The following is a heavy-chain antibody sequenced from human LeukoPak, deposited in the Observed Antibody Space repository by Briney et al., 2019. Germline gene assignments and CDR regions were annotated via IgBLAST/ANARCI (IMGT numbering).Heavy chain of an antibody. CDR3: AKDRAYYYDSSGYL. J-gene: IGHJ5*02. Sequence: GGSLRLSCAASGFTFSSYGMHWVRQAPGKGLEWVAFIRYDGSNKYYADSVKGRFTISRDNSKNTLYLQMNSLRAEDTAVYYCAKDRAYYYDSSGYLWGQGTLVTVSS. CDR2: IRYDGSNK. V-gene: IGHV3-30*02. CDR1: GFTFSSYG. D-gene: IGHD3-22*01.